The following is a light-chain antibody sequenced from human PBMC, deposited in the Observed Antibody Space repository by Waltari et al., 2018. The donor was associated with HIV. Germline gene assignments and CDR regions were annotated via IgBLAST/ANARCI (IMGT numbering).Light chain of an antibody. Sequence: DIVMTQSPESLAVSLGARATINCRASRTVLSSSDNRNYLDWYQQKPGQSLHVLIYWASTRQSGVPYRFRASVSGSNFSLTIRSLQAADVAVYYCQQYFTLRPTFGGVTKVEIK. CDR3: QQYFTLRPT. J-gene: IGKJ4*01. CDR1: RTVLSSSDNRNY. V-gene: IGKV4-1*01. CDR2: WAS.